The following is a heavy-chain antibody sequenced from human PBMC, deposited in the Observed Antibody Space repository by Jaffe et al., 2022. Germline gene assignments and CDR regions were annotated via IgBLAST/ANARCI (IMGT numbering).Heavy chain of an antibody. D-gene: IGHD5-12*01. CDR2: IYTSGST. CDR3: ARAPRWLQTQFDY. CDR1: GGSISSGSYY. J-gene: IGHJ4*02. V-gene: IGHV4-61*02. Sequence: QVQLQESGPGLVKPSQTLSLTCTVSGGSISSGSYYWSWIRQPAGKGLEWIGRIYTSGSTNYNPSLKSRVTISVDTSKNQFSLKLSSVTAADTAVYYCARAPRWLQTQFDYWGQGTLVTVSS.